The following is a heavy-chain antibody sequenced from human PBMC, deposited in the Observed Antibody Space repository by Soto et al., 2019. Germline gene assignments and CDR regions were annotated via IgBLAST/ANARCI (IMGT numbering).Heavy chain of an antibody. CDR2: ISPYNGNT. CDR1: RYTFTNYG. D-gene: IGHD2-2*01. Sequence: QVQLVQSGAEVKKPGASVKVSCKASRYTFTNYGITWVRQAPGQGLEWMGWISPYNGNTNYAQKVQGRVTMSTDTSTGTVYLELRSLRSDDTAVYYCARGPESRSTAYFDYWGQGTQVTVSS. V-gene: IGHV1-18*01. J-gene: IGHJ4*02. CDR3: ARGPESRSTAYFDY.